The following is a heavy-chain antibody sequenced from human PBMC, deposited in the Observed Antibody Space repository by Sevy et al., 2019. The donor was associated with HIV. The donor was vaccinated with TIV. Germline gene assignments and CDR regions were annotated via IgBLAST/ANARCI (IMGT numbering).Heavy chain of an antibody. Sequence: GGSLRLSCAASGFTFSNAWMSWVRQAPGKGLEWVGRIKSKTDGGTTDYAAPVKGRFTISRDDSKNTLYLQMNSLKAEDTAVYYCTTDGYGSGGDGFDPWGQGTLVTVSS. V-gene: IGHV3-15*01. CDR1: GFTFSNAW. CDR2: IKSKTDGGTT. J-gene: IGHJ5*02. D-gene: IGHD3-10*01. CDR3: TTDGYGSGGDGFDP.